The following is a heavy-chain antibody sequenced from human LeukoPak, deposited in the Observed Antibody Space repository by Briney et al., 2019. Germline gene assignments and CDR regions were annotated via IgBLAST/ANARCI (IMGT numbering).Heavy chain of an antibody. V-gene: IGHV1-46*01. Sequence: GIINPSGGSTSYAQKFQGRVTMTRDTSTSTAYMELRSLRSDDTAVYYCARMSELTGFDYWGQGTLVTVSS. J-gene: IGHJ4*02. CDR2: INPSGGST. D-gene: IGHD1-26*01. CDR3: ARMSELTGFDY.